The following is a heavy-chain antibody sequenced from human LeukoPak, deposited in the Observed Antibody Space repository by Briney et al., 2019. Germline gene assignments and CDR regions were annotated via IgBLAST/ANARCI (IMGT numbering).Heavy chain of an antibody. V-gene: IGHV4-39*01. D-gene: IGHD3-10*01. CDR3: VRYVVSGSGIYYFDY. CDR1: GGSICSSSHF. J-gene: IGHJ4*02. CDR2: INYSGST. Sequence: PSETLSLTCTVSGGSICSSSHFWSWLRQPPGKGLEWIASINYSGSTYYNPSLKSRVTISVDTSKNQFSLKLSSVTAADTAVFYCVRYVVSGSGIYYFDYWGQGTLVTVSS.